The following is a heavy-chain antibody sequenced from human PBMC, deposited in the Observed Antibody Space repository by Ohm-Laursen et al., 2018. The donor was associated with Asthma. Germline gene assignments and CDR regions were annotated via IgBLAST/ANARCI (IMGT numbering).Heavy chain of an antibody. CDR2: MNQDGSEK. D-gene: IGHD1-26*01. CDR1: EFTFNNYW. V-gene: IGHV3-7*05. CDR3: AREGSYLDAFDI. J-gene: IGHJ3*02. Sequence: SLRLSCAASEFTFNNYWMSWVRQAPGKGLEWVANMNQDGSEKYYVDSVKGRFTISRDNARNSLYLQMNSLRAEDTAVYYCAREGSYLDAFDIWGQGTMVTVSS.